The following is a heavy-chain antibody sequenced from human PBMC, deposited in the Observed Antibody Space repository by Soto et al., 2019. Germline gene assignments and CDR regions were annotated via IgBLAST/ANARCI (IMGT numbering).Heavy chain of an antibody. CDR3: AGGGDWEFDF. D-gene: IGHD2-21*02. V-gene: IGHV4-4*02. Sequence: QVQLQESGPGLVKPSGTLSLTCAVSGDSISSDKWWSWVRQPPGKGLEWIGEIHHRGRPNYNPSLKSRVTILVEKPRNQVSLERSSMTAGDTAVYYCAGGGDWEFDFWGQGTRVTVSS. CDR2: IHHRGRP. CDR1: GDSISSDKW. J-gene: IGHJ4*02.